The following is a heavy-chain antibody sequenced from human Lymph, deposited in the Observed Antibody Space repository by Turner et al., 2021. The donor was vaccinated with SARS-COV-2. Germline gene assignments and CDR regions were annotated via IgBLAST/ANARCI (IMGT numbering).Heavy chain of an antibody. Sequence: EVQLVETGGGLLQPGGSLRLSCAASGIIVSRNYMNWVRQAPGKGLEGGAVIYSGGTTYYADSVKGRFTISRDNSKNTLYLQMNSLRVEDTAVYYCARDLGTYGMDVWGQGTTVTVSS. V-gene: IGHV3-53*02. D-gene: IGHD6-13*01. J-gene: IGHJ6*02. CDR2: IYSGGTT. CDR3: ARDLGTYGMDV. CDR1: GIIVSRNY.